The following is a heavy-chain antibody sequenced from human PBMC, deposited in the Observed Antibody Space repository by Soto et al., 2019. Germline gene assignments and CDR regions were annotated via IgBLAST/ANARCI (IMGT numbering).Heavy chain of an antibody. J-gene: IGHJ5*02. V-gene: IGHV3-74*01. Sequence: EVQVVESGGGLVQPGGSLRLSCAASGFTFSDYWMHWVRQVPGKGLLCVSRINGDGSDTNYAESVEGRFTISRDNAKNTVYLRMDSLRAEDTAVYYCTRGRVPVGGYDYCAAWGQGTLVTVSS. CDR2: INGDGSDT. D-gene: IGHD5-12*01. CDR3: TRGRVPVGGYDYCAA. CDR1: GFTFSDYW.